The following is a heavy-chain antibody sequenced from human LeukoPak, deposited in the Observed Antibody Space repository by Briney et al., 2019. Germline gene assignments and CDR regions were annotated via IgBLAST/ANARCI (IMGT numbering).Heavy chain of an antibody. CDR1: GFTLSTYA. D-gene: IGHD2-21*01. CDR3: AKAPVTSCRGAYCYPFDS. J-gene: IGHJ4*02. CDR2: TSSSDAGT. Sequence: PGGSLRLSCAAPGFTLSTYAMSWVRQTPGKGLEWVAATSSSDAGTYHADSVGGRFTISRDNSKNTLYLQMNSLRAEDAAVYFCAKAPVTSCRGAYCYPFDSWGQGTLVTVSS. V-gene: IGHV3-23*01.